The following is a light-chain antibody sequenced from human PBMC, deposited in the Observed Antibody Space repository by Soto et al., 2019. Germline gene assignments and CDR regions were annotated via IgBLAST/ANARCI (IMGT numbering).Light chain of an antibody. CDR2: SSN. CDR3: AAWDDDLHVWL. CDR1: DSNIGSTA. J-gene: IGLJ2*01. V-gene: IGLV1-44*01. Sequence: QSVLTQPPSVSATPGQGVTLSCSGGDSNIGSTAVNWYQQVPGAAQKLLIYSSNQRPSGVPDRISGSKSGTSASLAISGLQSEDEADYYCAAWDDDLHVWLFGGGTKLTVL.